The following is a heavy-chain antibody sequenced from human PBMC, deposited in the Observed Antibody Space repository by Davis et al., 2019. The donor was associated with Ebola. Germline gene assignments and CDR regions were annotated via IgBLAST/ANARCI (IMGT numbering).Heavy chain of an antibody. V-gene: IGHV4-34*01. CDR3: ASPHQIRGKDFFDC. D-gene: IGHD2-2*01. J-gene: IGHJ4*02. CDR2: IDHRGVT. CDR1: GGSFSDYY. Sequence: PSETLSLTCAVYGGSFSDYYWSLIRRPPGKGLEWIGEIDHRGVTKYNPSLRSRATLSIDTSRKQISLKLTSVTAADTAVYYCASPHQIRGKDFFDCWGQGTLVTVSS.